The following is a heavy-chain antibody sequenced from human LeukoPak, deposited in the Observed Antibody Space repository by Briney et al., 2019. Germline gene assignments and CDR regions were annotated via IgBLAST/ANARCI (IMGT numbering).Heavy chain of an antibody. CDR1: GFTFSSYA. V-gene: IGHV3-23*01. D-gene: IGHD5-12*01. Sequence: GGSPRLSCAASGFTFSSYAMSWVRQAPGKGLEWVSAISGSGGSTYYADSVKGRFTISRDNSKNTLYLQMNSLRAEDTAVYYCARPYSGYDLFPDYWGQGTLVTVSS. CDR3: ARPYSGYDLFPDY. J-gene: IGHJ4*02. CDR2: ISGSGGST.